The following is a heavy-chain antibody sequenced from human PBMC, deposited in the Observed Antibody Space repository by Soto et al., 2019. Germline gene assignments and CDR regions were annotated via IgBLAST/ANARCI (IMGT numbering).Heavy chain of an antibody. D-gene: IGHD3-22*01. CDR1: GGSILDSTYY. V-gene: IGHV4-39*01. Sequence: QLLLQESCTGLVKPSETLSLTCTVSGGSILDSTYYWAWIRQSPGKGLEWIGTIFYSGGTFYTPSLKSRVTMSVDTSNNQFSLKLSSVTAADTAVYYCARQASGYYYGWFDPWGQGTLVTVSS. J-gene: IGHJ5*02. CDR2: IFYSGGT. CDR3: ARQASGYYYGWFDP.